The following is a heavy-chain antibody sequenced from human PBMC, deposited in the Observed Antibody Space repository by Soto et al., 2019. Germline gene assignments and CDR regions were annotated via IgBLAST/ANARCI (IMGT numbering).Heavy chain of an antibody. D-gene: IGHD3-22*01. V-gene: IGHV4-39*01. CDR2: IYYSGST. J-gene: IGHJ6*02. CDR3: ARQRDYYDSSGYPYGMDV. CDR1: GGSISSSSYY. Sequence: SETLSLTCTVSGGSISSSSYYWGWIRQPPGKGLEWIGSIYYSGSTYYNPSLKSRVTISVDTSKNQFSLKLSSVTAADTAVYYCARQRDYYDSSGYPYGMDVWGQGTTVTVSS.